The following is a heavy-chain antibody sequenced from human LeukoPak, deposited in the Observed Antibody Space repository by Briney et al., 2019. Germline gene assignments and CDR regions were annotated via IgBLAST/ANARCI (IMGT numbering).Heavy chain of an antibody. Sequence: SQTLSLTCAISGDSVSSNSVTWNWIRQSPSRGLEWLGRTYYRSTWYNDYAVSVRGRITVNPDTSKNQFSLHLNSVTAADTAVYYCARFLRSPDMIVVDDKPGGIDYWGQGTLVTVSS. D-gene: IGHD3-22*01. CDR3: ARFLRSPDMIVVDDKPGGIDY. V-gene: IGHV6-1*01. J-gene: IGHJ4*02. CDR2: TYYRSTWYN. CDR1: GDSVSSNSVT.